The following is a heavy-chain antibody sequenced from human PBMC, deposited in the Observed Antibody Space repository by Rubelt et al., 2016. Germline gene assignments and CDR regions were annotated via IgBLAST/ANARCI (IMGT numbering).Heavy chain of an antibody. J-gene: IGHJ1*01. CDR1: GGSISSYY. CDR3: ARGGSSGFAEYFQH. V-gene: IGHV4-59*12. D-gene: IGHD3-22*01. Sequence: QVQLQESGPGLVKPSETLSLTCTVSGGSISSYYWSWIRQPPGKGLEWIGEINHSGSTNYNPSLKSRVTISVDTSKNQFSLKLSSVTAADTAVYYCARGGSSGFAEYFQHWGQGTLVTVSS. CDR2: INHSGST.